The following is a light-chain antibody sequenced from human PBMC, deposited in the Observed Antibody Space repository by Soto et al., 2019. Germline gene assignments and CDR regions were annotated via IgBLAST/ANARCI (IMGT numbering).Light chain of an antibody. CDR3: QQTYSTIHS. CDR1: QNTARY. Sequence: DIQMTQSPSSLSASIGDTITISCRASQNTARYLNWYQHKQGKTPQLLMFAAANLESGVPSRFRGSGSGTDFTLTISSLQPEDFATYYCQQTYSTIHSFGQGTKVYIK. V-gene: IGKV1-39*01. J-gene: IGKJ2*01. CDR2: AAA.